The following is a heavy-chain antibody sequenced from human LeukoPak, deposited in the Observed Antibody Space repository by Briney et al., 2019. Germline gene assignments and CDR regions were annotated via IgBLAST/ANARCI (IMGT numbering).Heavy chain of an antibody. J-gene: IGHJ6*03. D-gene: IGHD1-7*01. Sequence: SETLSLTCTLSGGSVSSYYWSWMRQSPGKGLEWIGSVYYSGTTYYNTSLESRVTISEDTSRNRFSLMLSSVTAADTAVYYCVRQNSDYYYYYLDVWGEGTTVIVSS. CDR3: VRQNSDYYYYYLDV. CDR2: VYYSGTT. CDR1: GGSVSSYY. V-gene: IGHV4-59*05.